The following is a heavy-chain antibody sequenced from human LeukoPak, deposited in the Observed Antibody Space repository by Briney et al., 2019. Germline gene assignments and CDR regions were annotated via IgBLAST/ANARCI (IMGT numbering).Heavy chain of an antibody. CDR2: IYTSGST. CDR1: GGSISSYY. V-gene: IGHV4-4*07. CDR3: ARGDYGGNHLGGDAFDI. J-gene: IGHJ3*02. D-gene: IGHD4-23*01. Sequence: SETLSLTCTVSGGSISSYYWSWIRQPAGKGLEWIGRIYTSGSTNYNPSLKSRVTISVDTSKNQFSLKLSSVTAADTAVYYCARGDYGGNHLGGDAFDIWGQGTMVTVSS.